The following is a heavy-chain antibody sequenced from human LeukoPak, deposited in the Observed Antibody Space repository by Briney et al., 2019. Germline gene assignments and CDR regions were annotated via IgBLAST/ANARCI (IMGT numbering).Heavy chain of an antibody. V-gene: IGHV4-4*07. CDR2: IYGSGIT. Sequence: SETLSLTCTVSGGSIISNYWSWIRQSAGRGLEWIGRIYGSGITDYNPSLKSRVTMSLDTSRKQFSLRLTSVTAADTAVYYCARLKFYDSTGYSPGYYMDVWGKGTTVSVFS. CDR3: ARLKFYDSTGYSPGYYMDV. CDR1: GGSIISNY. J-gene: IGHJ6*03. D-gene: IGHD3-22*01.